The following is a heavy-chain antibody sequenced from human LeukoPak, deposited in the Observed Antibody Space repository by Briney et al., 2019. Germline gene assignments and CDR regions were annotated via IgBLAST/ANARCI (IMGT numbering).Heavy chain of an antibody. J-gene: IGHJ4*02. D-gene: IGHD5-12*01. CDR2: IKRKTDGGTT. CDR3: TTVGFVCGYSGYDCLDY. CDR1: GFTFSNAW. Sequence: GGSLRLSCAASGFTFSNAWMSWVRRVPGEGRGWVGRIKRKTDGGTTDYAALVKGRFTISRDDSKNTLYLQMNSLKTEDTAVYYCTTVGFVCGYSGYDCLDYWGQGTLVTVSS. V-gene: IGHV3-15*01.